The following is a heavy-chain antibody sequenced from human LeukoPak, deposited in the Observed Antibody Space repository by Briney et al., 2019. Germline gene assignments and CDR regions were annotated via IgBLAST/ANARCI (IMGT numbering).Heavy chain of an antibody. J-gene: IGHJ1*01. V-gene: IGHV4-39*01. CDR1: ADSVSRSDSY. Sequence: SETLSLTCSVSADSVSRSDSYWDWIRQPPGKGLEWIGTIYYSGRTYYSPSLKSRVTLSVDTSSNQFSLNLRSVTAADTAVYYCARRRYYDGSGYLQWGQGALLSVSS. CDR3: ARRRYYDGSGYLQ. D-gene: IGHD3-22*01. CDR2: IYYSGRT.